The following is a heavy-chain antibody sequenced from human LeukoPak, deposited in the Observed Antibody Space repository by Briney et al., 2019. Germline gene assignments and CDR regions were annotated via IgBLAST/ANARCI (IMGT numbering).Heavy chain of an antibody. CDR2: INPNSGGT. CDR1: GYTFTGYY. J-gene: IGHJ3*02. CDR3: ASGRGRPQGAFDI. Sequence: ASVKVSCKASGYTFTGYYMHWVRQAPGQGLEWMGWINPNSGGTNYAQKFKGRVTMTRDTSISTADMELSSLRSAATAVYSCASGRGRPQGAFDIWGQGTMVTVSS. D-gene: IGHD1-26*01. V-gene: IGHV1-2*02.